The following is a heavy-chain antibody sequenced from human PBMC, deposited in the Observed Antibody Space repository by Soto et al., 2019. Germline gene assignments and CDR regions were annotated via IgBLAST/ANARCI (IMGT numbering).Heavy chain of an antibody. V-gene: IGHV4-4*07. J-gene: IGHJ4*02. D-gene: IGHD1-7*01. CDR3: ARDRIIGTSYSEY. CDR1: SGSINSFY. CDR2: IHSSGTT. Sequence: SETLSLTCTVSSGSINSFYWSWIRQPAGKGLEWIGRIHSSGTTNYNPSLKSRVTMSVDTSKNQFSLKLTSVTAADTAVYYCARDRIIGTSYSEYWGQGILVTVS.